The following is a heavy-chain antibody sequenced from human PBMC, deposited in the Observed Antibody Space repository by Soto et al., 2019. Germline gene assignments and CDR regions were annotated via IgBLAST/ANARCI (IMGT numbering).Heavy chain of an antibody. V-gene: IGHV1-18*01. Sequence: QVQLVQSGAEVKKPGASVKVSCKASGYTFTSYGISWVRQAPGQGLEWMGWISAYNGNTNYAQKLQGRVTMTTDTSTSTAYMELRSLRSDDTAVYYCARTTYYYDSSGYPQPYYFDYWGQGTPVTVSS. CDR3: ARTTYYYDSSGYPQPYYFDY. CDR2: ISAYNGNT. CDR1: GYTFTSYG. D-gene: IGHD3-22*01. J-gene: IGHJ4*02.